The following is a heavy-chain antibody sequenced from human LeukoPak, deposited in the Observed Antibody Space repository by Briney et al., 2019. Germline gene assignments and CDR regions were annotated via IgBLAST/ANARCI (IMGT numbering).Heavy chain of an antibody. J-gene: IGHJ4*02. Sequence: GALVKVSCKASGYTYTSYAMHWVRQAPGQRLEWMGWINAGNGNTKYSQKFQGRVTMTTDTSTSTAYMELRSLRSDDTAVYYCARGEYYYDSSGYRYWGQGTLVTVSS. V-gene: IGHV1-3*01. CDR2: INAGNGNT. CDR1: GYTYTSYA. D-gene: IGHD3-22*01. CDR3: ARGEYYYDSSGYRY.